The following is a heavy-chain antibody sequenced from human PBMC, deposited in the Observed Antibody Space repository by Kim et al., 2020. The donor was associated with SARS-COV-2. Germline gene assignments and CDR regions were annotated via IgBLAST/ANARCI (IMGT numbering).Heavy chain of an antibody. J-gene: IGHJ4*02. CDR2: IKSKTDGGTT. D-gene: IGHD4-17*01. Sequence: GGSLRLSCAASGFTFSNAWMSWVRQAPGKGLEWVGRIKSKTDGGTTDYAAPVKGRFTISRDDSKNTLYLQMNSLKTEDTAVYYCTTRYGDYVNFDYWGQGTLVTVSS. CDR1: GFTFSNAW. V-gene: IGHV3-15*01. CDR3: TTRYGDYVNFDY.